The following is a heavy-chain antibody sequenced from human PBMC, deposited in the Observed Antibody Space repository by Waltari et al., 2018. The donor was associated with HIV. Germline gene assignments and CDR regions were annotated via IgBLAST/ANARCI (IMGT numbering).Heavy chain of an antibody. CDR1: GFTFSSYT. J-gene: IGHJ6*02. CDR3: ARDPIGYTSSPYVMDV. Sequence: EVQLVESGGGLVKPGGSLRLSCAASGFTFSSYTMNWVRQAPTKGLEWVSSISSSSSYIYYADSVKGRFTISRDNAKNSLFLQMDSLRAEDTAVYYCARDPIGYTSSPYVMDVWGQGTTVTVSS. V-gene: IGHV3-21*01. CDR2: ISSSSSYI. D-gene: IGHD6-6*01.